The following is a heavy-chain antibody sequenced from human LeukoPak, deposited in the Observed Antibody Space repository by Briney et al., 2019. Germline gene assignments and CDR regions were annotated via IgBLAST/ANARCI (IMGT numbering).Heavy chain of an antibody. CDR2: IKSKGDGGTT. CDR3: TTRPRQWSGY. Sequence: GGSLRLSCATSGFTFNNAWMNWVRQAPGKGLEWVGRIKSKGDGGTTDYAAPVKGRFTISRDDSKNTLSLQMNSLKIEDTAVYYCTTRPRQWSGYWGQGTLVTVSS. D-gene: IGHD6-19*01. V-gene: IGHV3-15*01. CDR1: GFTFNNAW. J-gene: IGHJ4*02.